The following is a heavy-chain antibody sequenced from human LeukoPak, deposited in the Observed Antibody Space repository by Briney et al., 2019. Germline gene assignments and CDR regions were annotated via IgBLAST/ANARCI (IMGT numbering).Heavy chain of an antibody. D-gene: IGHD6-6*01. CDR2: INPNSGDT. CDR3: ARDYCSSSGYFDY. V-gene: IGHV1-2*02. CDR1: GYTFTGYY. Sequence: ASVKVSCKASGYTFTGYYMHWVRQASGQGLEWMGWINPNSGDTNYAEKFQGRVTMTRDTSISTAYMDLRRLRSDDTAVYYCARDYCSSSGYFDYWGQGTLVTVSS. J-gene: IGHJ4*02.